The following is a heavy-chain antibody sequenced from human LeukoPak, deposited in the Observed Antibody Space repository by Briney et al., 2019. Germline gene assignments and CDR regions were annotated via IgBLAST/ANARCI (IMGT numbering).Heavy chain of an antibody. CDR1: GYTFSTHA. CDR3: ARDRALTIYYYYNYMDV. CDR2: ISGRGDSA. J-gene: IGHJ6*03. D-gene: IGHD4/OR15-4a*01. V-gene: IGHV3-23*01. Sequence: GGSLRLSCAASGYTFSTHAMTWVRQAPGKGLEWVSVISGRGDSAYYAEPVRGRFSISRDNSKNTLHLQMNSLSAEDTAIYYCARDRALTIYYYYNYMDVWGKGTTVTVSS.